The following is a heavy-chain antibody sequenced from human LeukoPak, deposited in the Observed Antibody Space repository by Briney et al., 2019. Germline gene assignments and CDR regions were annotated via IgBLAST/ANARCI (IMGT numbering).Heavy chain of an antibody. CDR1: GGTFSSYS. Sequence: ASVKVSCKASGGTFSSYSITWLRQAPGQGLEWMGWINPNSGGTNYAQKLQGRVTMTRDTSISTAYMELSRLRSDDTAVYYCARTSVAPREWLSFDYWGQGTLVTVSS. CDR3: ARTSVAPREWLSFDY. CDR2: INPNSGGT. V-gene: IGHV1-2*02. D-gene: IGHD3-3*01. J-gene: IGHJ4*02.